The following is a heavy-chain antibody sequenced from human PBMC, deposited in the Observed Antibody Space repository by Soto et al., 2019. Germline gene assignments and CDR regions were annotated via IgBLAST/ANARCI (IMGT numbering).Heavy chain of an antibody. D-gene: IGHD1-1*01. J-gene: IGHJ4*02. Sequence: PGGSLRLSCAASGFTFSSYGMHWVRQAPGKGLEWVAVIWYDGSNKYYADSVKGRFTISRDNSKNTLYLQMNSLRAEDTAVYYCARDLGDKNWIDYWGQGTLVTVSS. CDR2: IWYDGSNK. CDR3: ARDLGDKNWIDY. V-gene: IGHV3-33*01. CDR1: GFTFSSYG.